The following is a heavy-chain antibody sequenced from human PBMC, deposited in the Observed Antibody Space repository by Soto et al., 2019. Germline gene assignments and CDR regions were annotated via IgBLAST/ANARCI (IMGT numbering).Heavy chain of an antibody. V-gene: IGHV3-21*01. CDR2: ISSSSNYI. CDR1: GFTFSTYT. Sequence: PGGPLRLSCAASGFTFSTYTMNWVRQAPGKGLEWVSSISSSSNYIYYTDSLRGRFTISRDNAKSSLYLQINSLRAEDTAVYFCARGNSGIDHWGQGTLVTVSS. J-gene: IGHJ4*02. CDR3: ARGNSGIDH. D-gene: IGHD6-25*01.